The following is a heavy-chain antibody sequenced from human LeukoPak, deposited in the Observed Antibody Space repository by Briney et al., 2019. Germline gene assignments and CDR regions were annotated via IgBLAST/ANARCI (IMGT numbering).Heavy chain of an antibody. D-gene: IGHD6-19*01. V-gene: IGHV4-59*05. CDR2: IYYSGDT. CDR3: ARHQWHYYYYMGV. CDR1: GGSIGSYH. J-gene: IGHJ6*03. Sequence: SETLSLTCTVSGGSIGSYHWSWVRQPPGKGLEWIGSIYYSGDTYYNPSLKSRRVTISVDTSKNQFSLRLSSVTAADTAVYYCARHQWHYYYYMGVWGKGSTVTVSS.